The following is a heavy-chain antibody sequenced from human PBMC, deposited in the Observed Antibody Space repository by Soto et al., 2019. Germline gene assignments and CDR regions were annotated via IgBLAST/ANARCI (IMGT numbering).Heavy chain of an antibody. CDR3: ARELSFLYYYYGMDV. CDR1: GFTFSSYS. Sequence: GGSLRPSCAASGFTFSSYSMNWVRQAPGKGLEWVSSISSSSSYIYYADSVKGRFTISRDNAKNSLYLQMNSLRAEDTAVYYCARELSFLYYYYGMDVWGQGTTVTVSS. CDR2: ISSSSSYI. V-gene: IGHV3-21*01. J-gene: IGHJ6*02.